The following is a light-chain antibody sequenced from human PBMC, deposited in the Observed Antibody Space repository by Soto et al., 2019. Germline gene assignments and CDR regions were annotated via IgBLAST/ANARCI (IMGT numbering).Light chain of an antibody. CDR3: QPYNNWPLT. CDR1: QSVSSN. CDR2: DTS. V-gene: IGKV3-15*01. J-gene: IGKJ4*01. Sequence: EIMLTQSTATVALSPGERATLSCRASQSVSSNLAWYQHKPGQTPRLLIYDTSTRATGVPARFSGSRSGPEFTLTINSLQSEDFAIYYCQPYNNWPLTFGGGTRWIS.